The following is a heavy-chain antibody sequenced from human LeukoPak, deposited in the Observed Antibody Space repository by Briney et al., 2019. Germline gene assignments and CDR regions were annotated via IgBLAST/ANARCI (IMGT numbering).Heavy chain of an antibody. CDR2: IYYSGST. V-gene: IGHV4-39*07. Sequence: PSETLSLTCTVSGGSISSSSYYWGWIRQPPGKGLEWIGSIYYSGSTYYNPSLKSRVTISVDTSKNQFSLKLSSVTAADTAVYYCARVLSGWYSSSPNAEYFQHWGQGTLVTVSS. CDR3: ARVLSGWYSSSPNAEYFQH. J-gene: IGHJ1*01. CDR1: GGSISSSSYY. D-gene: IGHD6-19*01.